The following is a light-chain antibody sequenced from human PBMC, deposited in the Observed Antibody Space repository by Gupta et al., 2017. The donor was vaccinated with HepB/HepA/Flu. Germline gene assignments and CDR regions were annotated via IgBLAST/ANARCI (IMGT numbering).Light chain of an antibody. J-gene: IGLJ1*01. V-gene: IGLV2-23*02. CDR2: EVS. CDR1: SSDVGSYNL. CDR3: CSHAGSSTYV. Sequence: QSALTQPAPVSGSPGQSITISCTGTSSDVGSYNLVSWYQQHPGKAPKLMIYEVSKRPSGVSTRFSGSKSGNTASLTISGRQAEDEADYYCCSHAGSSTYVFGIGTKVTVL.